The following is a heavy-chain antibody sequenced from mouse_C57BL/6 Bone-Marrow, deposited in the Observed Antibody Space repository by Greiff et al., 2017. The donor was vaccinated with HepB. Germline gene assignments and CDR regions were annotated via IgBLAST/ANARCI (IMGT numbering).Heavy chain of an antibody. CDR3: ARSLYYYGSSSFGY. J-gene: IGHJ2*01. CDR1: GYTFTSYG. Sequence: QVHVKQSGAELARPGASVKLSCKASGYTFTSYGISWVKQRTGQGLEWIGEIYPRSGNTYYNEKFKGKATLTADKSSSTAYIELRSLTSEDSAVYFCARSLYYYGSSSFGYWGQGTTLTVSS. V-gene: IGHV1-81*01. D-gene: IGHD1-1*01. CDR2: IYPRSGNT.